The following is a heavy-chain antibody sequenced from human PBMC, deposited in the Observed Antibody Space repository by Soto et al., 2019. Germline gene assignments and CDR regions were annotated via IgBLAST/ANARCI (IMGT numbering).Heavy chain of an antibody. CDR2: INPSGGST. Sequence: AASVKVSCKASGYTFTSYYMHWVRQAPGQGLEWMGIINPSGGSTSYAQKFQGRVTMTRDTSTSTVYMELSSVTAADTAVYYCARAWRRQQLAKGVVYNWFDPWGQGTLVTVSS. CDR3: ARAWRRQQLAKGVVYNWFDP. D-gene: IGHD6-13*01. CDR1: GYTFTSYY. V-gene: IGHV1-46*01. J-gene: IGHJ5*02.